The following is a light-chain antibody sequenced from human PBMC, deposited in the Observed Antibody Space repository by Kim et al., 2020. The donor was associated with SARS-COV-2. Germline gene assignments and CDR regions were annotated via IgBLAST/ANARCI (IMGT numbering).Light chain of an antibody. CDR2: RAS. Sequence: GDRVTITCRASQSISDRLAGYQQKPGKAPKVLIYRASRLESGVPSRFSGSGSGTEFTLTISSLQPDDFATYHCQQYNSYPFSFGPGTKVDI. J-gene: IGKJ3*01. V-gene: IGKV1-5*03. CDR3: QQYNSYPFS. CDR1: QSISDR.